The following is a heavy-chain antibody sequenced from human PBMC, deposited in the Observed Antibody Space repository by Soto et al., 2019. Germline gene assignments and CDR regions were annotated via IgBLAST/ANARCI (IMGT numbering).Heavy chain of an antibody. D-gene: IGHD6-13*01. CDR1: GFTVSSNY. V-gene: IGHV3-66*01. CDR3: ARMGNFYYYYMDV. Sequence: HPGGSLRLSCAASGFTVSSNYMSWVRQAPGKGLEWVSVIYSGGSTYYADSVKGRFTISRDNSKNTLYLQMNNLRAEDTAVYYCARMGNFYYYYMDVWGTGTTVTVSS. J-gene: IGHJ6*03. CDR2: IYSGGST.